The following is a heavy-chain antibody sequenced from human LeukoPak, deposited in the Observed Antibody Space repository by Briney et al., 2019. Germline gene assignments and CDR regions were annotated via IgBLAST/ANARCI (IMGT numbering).Heavy chain of an antibody. CDR3: ARDYIAAAGDDYYYGMDV. V-gene: IGHV1-8*01. Sequence: ASVKLSCKASGYTFTSYDINWVRQATGQGLEWMGWMNPNSGNTGYAQKFQGRVTMTRNTSISTAYMELSSLRSEDTAVYYCARDYIAAAGDDYYYGMDVWGQGTTVTVSS. J-gene: IGHJ6*02. CDR1: GYTFTSYD. D-gene: IGHD6-13*01. CDR2: MNPNSGNT.